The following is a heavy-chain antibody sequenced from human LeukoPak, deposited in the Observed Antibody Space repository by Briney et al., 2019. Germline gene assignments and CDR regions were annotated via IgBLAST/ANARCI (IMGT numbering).Heavy chain of an antibody. D-gene: IGHD6-19*01. CDR2: INPNSGGT. J-gene: IGHJ4*02. Sequence: ASVKVSCKASGYTFTGYYMHWVRQAPGQGLEWMGWINPNSGGTNYAQKFQGRVTMTRDTSISTAYMELSRLRSDDTAVYYCAGVRLYSSGWYYFDYWGQGTLVTVSS. V-gene: IGHV1-2*02. CDR1: GYTFTGYY. CDR3: AGVRLYSSGWYYFDY.